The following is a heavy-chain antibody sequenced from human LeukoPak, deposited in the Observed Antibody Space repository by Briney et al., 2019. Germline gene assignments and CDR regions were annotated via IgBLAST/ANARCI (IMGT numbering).Heavy chain of an antibody. CDR2: ISGGADSA. D-gene: IGHD5-18*01. CDR1: GFTFSNYA. CDR3: AKVGYTYGPQPFDY. V-gene: IGHV3-23*01. J-gene: IGHJ4*02. Sequence: PGGSLRLSCATSGFTFSNYAMSGVRQAPGKGLDWVSGISGGADSAHYADSVKGRFTISRDNSRNTLYLQMNSLRAEDTAVYYCAKVGYTYGPQPFDYWGQGTLVTVSP.